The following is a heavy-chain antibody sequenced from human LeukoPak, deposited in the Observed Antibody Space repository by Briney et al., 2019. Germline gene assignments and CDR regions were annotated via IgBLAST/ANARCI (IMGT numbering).Heavy chain of an antibody. CDR1: GFTFSSYA. V-gene: IGHV3-15*01. Sequence: GGSLRLSCAASGFTFSSYAMSWVRQAPGKGLEWVGRIKSKTDGGTTDYAAPVKGRFTISRDDSKNTLYLQMNSLKTEDTAVYYCTTDIVATVDGYWGQGTLVTVSS. J-gene: IGHJ4*02. CDR3: TTDIVATVDGY. D-gene: IGHD5-12*01. CDR2: IKSKTDGGTT.